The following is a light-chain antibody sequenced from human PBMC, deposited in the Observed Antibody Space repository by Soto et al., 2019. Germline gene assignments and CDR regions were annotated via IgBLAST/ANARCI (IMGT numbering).Light chain of an antibody. CDR2: AVS. Sequence: AIEMTQSPSSLSASVGDRVTITCRASQGIGSDLAWYQQRPGRAPKLLIYAVSYLQSGVPSRFSGSGSDTDFTLTISSLQPEDFATYYCLQDYNFLTFGGGTRVETK. J-gene: IGKJ4*01. CDR3: LQDYNFLT. V-gene: IGKV1-6*01. CDR1: QGIGSD.